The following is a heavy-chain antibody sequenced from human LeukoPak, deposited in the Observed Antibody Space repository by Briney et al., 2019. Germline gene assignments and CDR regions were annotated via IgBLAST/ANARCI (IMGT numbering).Heavy chain of an antibody. Sequence: ASVKVSCKASGYTFTGYYMHWMRQAPGQGLEWMGWINPNSGGTNYAQKFQGRVTMTRDTSISTAYMELSRLRSDDTAVYYCARDRAYYGSARGTFDAWGQGTLVTVSS. CDR3: ARDRAYYGSARGTFDA. CDR2: INPNSGGT. V-gene: IGHV1-2*02. J-gene: IGHJ5*02. CDR1: GYTFTGYY. D-gene: IGHD3-10*01.